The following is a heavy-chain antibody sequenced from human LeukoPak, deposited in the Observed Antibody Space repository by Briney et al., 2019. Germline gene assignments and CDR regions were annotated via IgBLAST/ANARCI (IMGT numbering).Heavy chain of an antibody. D-gene: IGHD3-9*01. Sequence: GASVKVSCKASGYTFTTYGISWMRQAPGQEFEWMGWISAYNGHTYYVQKFRDGMTMTTDTSTSTAYLELRSLTSDDTAVYYCARSPPTGYLYFFDYWGQGTLVTVSS. CDR3: ARSPPTGYLYFFDY. J-gene: IGHJ4*02. V-gene: IGHV1-18*01. CDR2: ISAYNGHT. CDR1: GYTFTTYG.